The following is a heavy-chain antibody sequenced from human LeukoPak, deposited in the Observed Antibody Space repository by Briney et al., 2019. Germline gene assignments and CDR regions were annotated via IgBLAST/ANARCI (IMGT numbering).Heavy chain of an antibody. CDR3: VVTTRSKSFDY. J-gene: IGHJ4*02. CDR1: GFTFSSYG. Sequence: PGRSLRLSCAASGFTFSSYGMHWVRQAPGKGLEWVAVISYDGSNKYYADSVKGRFTVSRDNAENSLFLQMDSLRAEDTAFYYCVVTTRSKSFDYWGQGTLVTVSS. V-gene: IGHV3-30*03. D-gene: IGHD1-1*01. CDR2: ISYDGSNK.